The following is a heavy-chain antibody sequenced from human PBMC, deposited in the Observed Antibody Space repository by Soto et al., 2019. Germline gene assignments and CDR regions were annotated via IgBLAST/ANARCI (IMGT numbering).Heavy chain of an antibody. J-gene: IGHJ5*02. CDR3: ARSSQAAVNNWFDP. CDR2: INPNSGGT. Sequence: QVQLVQSGAEVKKPGASVKVSCKASGYTFTGYYMHWVRQAPGQGLEWMGWINPNSGGTNYAQKCQGWVTMTRDTSISTAYMELSRLRSDDTAVYYCARSSQAAVNNWFDPWGQGTLVTVSS. D-gene: IGHD6-13*01. V-gene: IGHV1-2*04. CDR1: GYTFTGYY.